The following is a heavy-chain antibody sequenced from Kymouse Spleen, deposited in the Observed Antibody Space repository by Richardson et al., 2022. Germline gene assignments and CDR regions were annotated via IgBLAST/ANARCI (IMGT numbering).Heavy chain of an antibody. CDR1: GGSISSGGYY. J-gene: IGHJ6*02. CDR2: IYYSGST. CDR3: ARLGSSGWYYYYYGMDV. D-gene: IGHD6-19*01. V-gene: IGHV4-31*03. Sequence: QVQLQESGPGLVKPSQTLSLTCTVSGGSISSGGYYWSWIRQHPGKGLEWIGYIYYSGSTYYNPSLKSRVTISVDTSKNQFSLKLSSVTAADTAVYYCARLGSSGWYYYYYGMDVWGQGTTVTVSS.